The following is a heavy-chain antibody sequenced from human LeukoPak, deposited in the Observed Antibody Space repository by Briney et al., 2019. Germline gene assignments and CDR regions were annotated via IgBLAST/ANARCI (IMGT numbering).Heavy chain of an antibody. CDR2: IYYSGST. V-gene: IGHV4-59*08. J-gene: IGHJ4*02. CDR3: ARHAMASPFDY. Sequence: PSETLSLTCTVSGGSISSYYWSWIRQPPGKGLEWIGYIYYSGSTNYNPSLKSRVTISVDTSKNQFSLKLSSVTAADTAVYYCARHAMASPFDYWGQGTLVTVSS. CDR1: GGSISSYY. D-gene: IGHD5-24*01.